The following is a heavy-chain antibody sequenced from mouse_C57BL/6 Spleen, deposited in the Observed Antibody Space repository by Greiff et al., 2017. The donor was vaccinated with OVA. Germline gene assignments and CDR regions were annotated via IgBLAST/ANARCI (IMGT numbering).Heavy chain of an antibody. V-gene: IGHV1-39*01. CDR2: IHPNYGTT. Sequence: VQLKQSGPELVKPGASVKISCKASGYSFTDYNMNWVKQSHGKSLEWIGVIHPNYGTTSYNQKFQGKATLTVDKSSSTAYMQLNSLTSEDSAGDCCTRDYPAWFAYWGQGTLVTVSA. CDR1: GYSFTDYN. J-gene: IGHJ3*01. CDR3: TRDYPAWFAY. D-gene: IGHD2-4*01.